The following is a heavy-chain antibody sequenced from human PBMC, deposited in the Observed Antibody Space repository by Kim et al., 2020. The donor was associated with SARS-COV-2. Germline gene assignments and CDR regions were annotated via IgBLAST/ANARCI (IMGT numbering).Heavy chain of an antibody. Sequence: RFTISRDNAKNSLYLQMNSLRAEDTAVYYCARDLDIVVVPAAITTNWFDPWGQGTLVTVSS. J-gene: IGHJ5*02. D-gene: IGHD2-2*01. CDR3: ARDLDIVVVPAAITTNWFDP. V-gene: IGHV3-11*01.